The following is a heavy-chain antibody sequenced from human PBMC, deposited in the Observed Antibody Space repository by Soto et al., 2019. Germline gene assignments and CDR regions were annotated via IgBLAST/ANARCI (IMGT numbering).Heavy chain of an antibody. CDR2: IIPIFGTA. V-gene: IGHV1-69*06. J-gene: IGHJ3*02. CDR3: ARVGKLMQLGAFDI. D-gene: IGHD1-1*01. CDR1: GGTFSSYA. Sequence: SVKVSCKASGGTFSSYAISWVRQAPGQGLEWMGGIIPIFGTANYAQKFQGRVTITADKSTSTAYMELSSLRSEDTAVYYSARVGKLMQLGAFDIWGQGTMVTVSS.